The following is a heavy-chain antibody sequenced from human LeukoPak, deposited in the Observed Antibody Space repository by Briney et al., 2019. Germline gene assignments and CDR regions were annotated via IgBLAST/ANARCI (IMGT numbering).Heavy chain of an antibody. CDR2: IYYSGST. V-gene: IGHV4-61*10. CDR3: ARFTTVTTDFDY. D-gene: IGHD4-17*01. CDR1: GGSINSGFYY. Sequence: SETLSLTCTVSGGSINSGFYYWSWIRQPAGKGLEWIGYIYYSGSTNYNPSLKSRVTISVDTSKNQFSLKLSSVTAADTAVYYCARFTTVTTDFDYWGQGTLVTVSS. J-gene: IGHJ4*02.